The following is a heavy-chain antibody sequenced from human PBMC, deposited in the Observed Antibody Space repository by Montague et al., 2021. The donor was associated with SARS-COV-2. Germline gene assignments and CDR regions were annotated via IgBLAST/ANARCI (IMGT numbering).Heavy chain of an antibody. CDR1: GVSLTTRGVG. Sequence: PALVKPTQTLTLTCTLSGVSLTTRGVGVGWIRQTPGKALEWLSLIYWDEEKRYNPSLGGRLTVTKDTSRNQVVLTVANMDPADTATYYCAHPTRAMKVSIGDFWGPGILVTVSS. CDR2: IYWDEEK. D-gene: IGHD3-16*01. CDR3: AHPTRAMKVSIGDF. J-gene: IGHJ4*02. V-gene: IGHV2-5*02.